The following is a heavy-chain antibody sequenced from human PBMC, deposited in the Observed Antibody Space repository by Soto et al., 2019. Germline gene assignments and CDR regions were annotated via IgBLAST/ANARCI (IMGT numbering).Heavy chain of an antibody. J-gene: IGHJ4*02. V-gene: IGHV1-3*01. CDR3: ARVPPWGDSGSFYIQHYDS. CDR2: INVGSGNT. Sequence: ASVKVSCKSSGNSFVTYAIHCVRQAPGQMLQWMGWINVGSGNTKYAQDFQGRVTFTRDTAATTTFMELSSLRSEDAAVYYCARVPPWGDSGSFYIQHYDSWGQGTLVTVSS. CDR1: GNSFVTYA. D-gene: IGHD3-10*01.